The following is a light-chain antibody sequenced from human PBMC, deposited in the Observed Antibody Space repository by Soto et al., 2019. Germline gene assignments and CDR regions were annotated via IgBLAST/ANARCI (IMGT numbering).Light chain of an antibody. CDR3: QSYDNTNVV. CDR1: SGHSSYA. V-gene: IGLV4-69*01. J-gene: IGLJ2*01. CDR2: LNSDGSH. Sequence: QPVLTQSPSASASLGASVKLTCTLSSGHSSYAIAWHQQQPEKGPRYLMKLNSDGSHSKGDGIPDRFSGSSSGAERYLTISSLQSEDEADYYCQSYDNTNVVFGGGTKLTVL.